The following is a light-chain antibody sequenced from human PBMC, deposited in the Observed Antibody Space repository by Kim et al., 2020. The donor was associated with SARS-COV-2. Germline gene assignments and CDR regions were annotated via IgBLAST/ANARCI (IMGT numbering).Light chain of an antibody. Sequence: VALGLTVRITCQGDSLRSYYATWYQQMPGQAPIVVIYGKNNRPSGVPDRFSGSSSGNTASLTITGTQAGDEADYYCNSRDSNDNVVFGGGTQLTVL. CDR3: NSRDSNDNVV. J-gene: IGLJ2*01. CDR2: GKN. V-gene: IGLV3-19*01. CDR1: SLRSYY.